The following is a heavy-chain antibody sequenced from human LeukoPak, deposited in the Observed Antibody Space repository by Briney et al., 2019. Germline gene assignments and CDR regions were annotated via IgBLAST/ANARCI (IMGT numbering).Heavy chain of an antibody. CDR2: INPSGGST. D-gene: IGHD3-22*01. J-gene: IGHJ4*02. CDR3: ARVLSYYDSSGFPSY. Sequence: ASVKVSCKASGYTFTSYYMHWVRQAPGQGLEWMGIINPSGGSTSYAQKFQGRVTMTRDTSTSTVYMELSSLRSEDTAVYYRARVLSYYDSSGFPSYWGQGTLVTISS. CDR1: GYTFTSYY. V-gene: IGHV1-46*01.